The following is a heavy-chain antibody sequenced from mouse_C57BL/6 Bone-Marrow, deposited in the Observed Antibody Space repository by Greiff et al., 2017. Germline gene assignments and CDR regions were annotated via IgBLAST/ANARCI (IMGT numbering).Heavy chain of an antibody. CDR3: ARIWPNYYCSSYDAMDY. J-gene: IGHJ4*01. D-gene: IGHD1-1*01. CDR2: IYPGSGST. CDR1: GYTFTSYW. Sequence: QVQLQQPGAELVKPGASVKMSCKASGYTFTSYWITWVKQRPGQGLEWIGDIYPGSGSTNYNEKFKSKATLTVDTSSSTAYMQLSSLTSEDSAVYYCARIWPNYYCSSYDAMDYWGQGTSVTVSS. V-gene: IGHV1-55*01.